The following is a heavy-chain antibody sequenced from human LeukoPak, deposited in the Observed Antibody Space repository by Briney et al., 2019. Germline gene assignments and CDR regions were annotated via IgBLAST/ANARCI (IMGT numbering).Heavy chain of an antibody. Sequence: QTGGSLRRYGAGSRFTCSGYARGWVRQGPGKGREGVSYISSSSTIIHYADSVKGRFTTSRDDAKNSLYLQMNSLRAEDTAVYYCAKVPRQHDNWFDPWGQGTLVTVSS. D-gene: IGHD6-13*01. CDR2: ISSSSTII. V-gene: IGHV3-48*01. CDR3: AKVPRQHDNWFDP. CDR1: RFTCSGYA. J-gene: IGHJ5*02.